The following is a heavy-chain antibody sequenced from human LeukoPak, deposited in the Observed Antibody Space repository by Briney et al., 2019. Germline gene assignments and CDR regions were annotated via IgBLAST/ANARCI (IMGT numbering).Heavy chain of an antibody. CDR1: GFTFSSYS. CDR3: ARDTRGPYSSSWYVELDY. D-gene: IGHD6-13*01. Sequence: GGSLRLSCAASGFTFSSYSMNWVRQAPGKGLEWVSSISSSSSYIYYADSVKGRFTISRDNAKNSLYLQMNSLRAEDTAVYYCARDTRGPYSSSWYVELDYWGQGTLVTVSS. CDR2: ISSSSSYI. V-gene: IGHV3-21*01. J-gene: IGHJ4*02.